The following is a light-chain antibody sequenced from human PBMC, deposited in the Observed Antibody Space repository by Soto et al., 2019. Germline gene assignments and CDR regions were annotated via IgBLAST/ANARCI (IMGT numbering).Light chain of an antibody. J-gene: IGKJ1*01. CDR3: QQYNSCNHKMA. CDR1: QSVSSY. CDR2: GAS. V-gene: IGKV3-15*01. Sequence: VVTQSPATLSAFPGETATLTCRASQSVSSYLAWYQQRPGQAPRLLIYGASTTATGIPARFRGSGSGTEFRLTISSMQSEDVATAYCQQYNSCNHKMAFGRGTKVEIK.